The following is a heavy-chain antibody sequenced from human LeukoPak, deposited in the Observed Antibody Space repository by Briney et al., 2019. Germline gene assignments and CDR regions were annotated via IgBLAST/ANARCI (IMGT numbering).Heavy chain of an antibody. Sequence: GGSLRLSCAASGFTFSSYSMNWVRQAPGKGLEWVSYISSSSSTIYYADSVKGRFTISRDNAKNSLYLQMNSLRAEDTAVYYCARVHYDFWSGYYSREYYFDYWGQGTLVTVSS. D-gene: IGHD3-3*01. V-gene: IGHV3-48*04. CDR3: ARVHYDFWSGYYSREYYFDY. CDR1: GFTFSSYS. J-gene: IGHJ4*02. CDR2: ISSSSSTI.